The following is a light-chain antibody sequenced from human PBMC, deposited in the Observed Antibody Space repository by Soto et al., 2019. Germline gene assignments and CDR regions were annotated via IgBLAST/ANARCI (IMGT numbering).Light chain of an antibody. CDR3: RQARQSLT. V-gene: IGKV2-28*01. CDR2: FGS. J-gene: IGKJ5*01. CDR1: QSLLYNNTYNY. Sequence: IPSPRTPPLSTGAPASISCRSSQSLLYNNTYNYLDWYVQKPGQSPQLLIYFGSNRAPGVPDRFSGSGSGTDFTLKINRVEAEDVGTYYCRQARQSLTFGQGARLEIK.